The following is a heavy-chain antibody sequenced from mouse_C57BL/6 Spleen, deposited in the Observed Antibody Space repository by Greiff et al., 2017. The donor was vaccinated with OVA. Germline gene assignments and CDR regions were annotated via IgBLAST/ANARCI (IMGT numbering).Heavy chain of an antibody. Sequence: QVQLQQPGAELVKPGASVKLSCKASGYTFTSYWMHWVKQRPGQGLEWIGMIHPNSGSTNYNEKFKSKATLTVDKSSSTAYMQLSSLTSEDSAVYYCARSAYYGYGFAYWGQGTLVTVSA. J-gene: IGHJ3*01. D-gene: IGHD2-9*01. V-gene: IGHV1-64*01. CDR2: IHPNSGST. CDR3: ARSAYYGYGFAY. CDR1: GYTFTSYW.